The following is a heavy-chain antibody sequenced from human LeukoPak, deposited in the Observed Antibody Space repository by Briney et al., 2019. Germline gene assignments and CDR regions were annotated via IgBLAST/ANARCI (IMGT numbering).Heavy chain of an antibody. CDR3: ARVRTLGSSSSWYNPSSLPFDY. CDR1: GGSISSGGYY. CDR2: IYYSGST. V-gene: IGHV4-31*03. J-gene: IGHJ4*02. Sequence: SETLSLTCTVSGGSISSGGYYWSWIRQHPGKGLEWIGYIYYSGSTYYNPSLKSRVTISVDTSKNQFSLKLSSVTAADTAVYYCARVRTLGSSSSWYNPSSLPFDYWGQGTLVTVSS. D-gene: IGHD6-13*01.